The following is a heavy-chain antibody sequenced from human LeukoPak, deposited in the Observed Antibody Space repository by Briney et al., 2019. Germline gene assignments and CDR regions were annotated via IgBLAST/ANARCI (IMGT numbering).Heavy chain of an antibody. J-gene: IGHJ4*02. Sequence: GGALRLSCAASGVTFTSYAMSWVRQAPGKGLEWVPAICGSGGSTYYAESVKSRITISRETSKSTRFLQMCSLRAEDTAVYYCAKDPRVGSRVATPCHWGQGTLVTVSS. CDR3: AKDPRVGSRVATPCH. CDR2: ICGSGGST. CDR1: GVTFTSYA. V-gene: IGHV3-23*01. D-gene: IGHD5-24*01.